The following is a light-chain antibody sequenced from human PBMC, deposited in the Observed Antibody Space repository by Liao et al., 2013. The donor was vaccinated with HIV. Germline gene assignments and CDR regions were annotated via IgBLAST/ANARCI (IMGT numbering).Light chain of an antibody. CDR3: QAWDSNSLYV. J-gene: IGLJ1*01. Sequence: SYELTQPPSVSVSPGQTASITCSGDKLGDKYACWYQQKPGQAPHLVISYDNDRPSGIPARFSGSNSGDRATLTITGTQAMDEADYYCQAWDSNSLYVFGSGTKVTVL. CDR1: KLGDKY. V-gene: IGLV3-1*01. CDR2: YDN.